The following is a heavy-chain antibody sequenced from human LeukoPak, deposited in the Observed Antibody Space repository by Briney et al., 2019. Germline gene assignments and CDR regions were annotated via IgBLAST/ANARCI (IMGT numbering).Heavy chain of an antibody. CDR1: GFTFSSYG. CDR3: AKVPVAGQLPLDFDY. Sequence: GGTLRLSCAASGFTFSSYGMNWVRQAPGKGLEWVSAISGSGGNTYYADSVRGRSTISRDNSKNTLYLQMNSLRAEDTAVYYCAKVPVAGQLPLDFDYWGQGTLVTVSS. V-gene: IGHV3-23*01. J-gene: IGHJ4*02. D-gene: IGHD6-19*01. CDR2: ISGSGGNT.